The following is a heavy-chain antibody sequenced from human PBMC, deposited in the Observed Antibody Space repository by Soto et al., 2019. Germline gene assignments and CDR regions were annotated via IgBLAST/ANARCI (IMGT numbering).Heavy chain of an antibody. Sequence: QVQLQQWGAGLLKPSETLSLTCGVSGGSFSGYYWIWIRQPPGKGLEWIGEIHHSGSTNYDPSLHSRVTISLDTSKNQFSLKLSSVTAADTAVYYCARGLSPWSTHTDWFDPWGQGILVTVSS. CDR1: GGSFSGYY. J-gene: IGHJ5*02. CDR2: IHHSGST. D-gene: IGHD2-15*01. CDR3: ARGLSPWSTHTDWFDP. V-gene: IGHV4-34*01.